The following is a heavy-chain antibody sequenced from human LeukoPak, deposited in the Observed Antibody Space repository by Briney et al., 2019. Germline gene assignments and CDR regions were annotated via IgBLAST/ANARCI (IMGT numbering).Heavy chain of an antibody. CDR3: ALTGAVAGIGGNFDY. Sequence: GASVTVSCKASGYTFTSYGITWVRQAPGQGLEWMGWISAYNGNTNYAQKLQDRVTMTTDTSTSTAYMELRSLRSDDTAVYYCALTGAVAGIGGNFDYWGQGTLVTVSS. CDR1: GYTFTSYG. D-gene: IGHD6-19*01. CDR2: ISAYNGNT. J-gene: IGHJ4*02. V-gene: IGHV1-18*01.